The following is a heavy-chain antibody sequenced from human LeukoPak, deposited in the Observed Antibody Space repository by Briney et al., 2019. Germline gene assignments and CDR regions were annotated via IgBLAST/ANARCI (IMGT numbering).Heavy chain of an antibody. CDR2: LDPEEGET. CDR3: ATVEREYFDTSGYYNY. V-gene: IGHV1-24*01. Sequence: ASMKVSCKVSGYTLTEYSIHWVRQAPGKGLEWMGGLDPEEGETIYALKFQGRVTMTEDTSTDTAYKELSGLESEDTAVYYCATVEREYFDTSGYYNYWGQGALVTVSS. CDR1: GYTLTEYS. J-gene: IGHJ4*02. D-gene: IGHD3-22*01.